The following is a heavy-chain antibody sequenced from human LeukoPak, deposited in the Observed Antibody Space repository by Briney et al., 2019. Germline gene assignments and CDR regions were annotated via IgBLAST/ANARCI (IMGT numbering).Heavy chain of an antibody. V-gene: IGHV3-23*01. CDR2: ITSSGDGK. J-gene: IGHJ4*02. CDR3: AKDRPNYYGSNGHYYRRDGDY. D-gene: IGHD3-22*01. Sequence: GGSLRLSCAASGFTFSIYSMSWVRQAPGKGLQWVSSITSSGDGKYYADSVKGRFTISRENSENMLYLQMNSLRVEDTAVYFCAKDRPNYYGSNGHYYRRDGDYWGQGTLVTVSS. CDR1: GFTFSIYS.